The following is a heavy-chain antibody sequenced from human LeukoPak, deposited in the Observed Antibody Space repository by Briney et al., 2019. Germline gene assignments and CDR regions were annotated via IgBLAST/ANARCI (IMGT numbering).Heavy chain of an antibody. CDR1: GYTFTSYG. CDR3: ARAWLRRKYYYYMDV. J-gene: IGHJ6*03. Sequence: ASVKVSCKASGYTFTSYGISWVRQAPGQGLEWMGWISGFNGHTKYSQKSQGRVTMTTDTSTSTAYMEVRSLRSDDTAVYYCARAWLRRKYYYYMDVSGKGTTVTVSS. D-gene: IGHD5-12*01. CDR2: ISGFNGHT. V-gene: IGHV1-18*01.